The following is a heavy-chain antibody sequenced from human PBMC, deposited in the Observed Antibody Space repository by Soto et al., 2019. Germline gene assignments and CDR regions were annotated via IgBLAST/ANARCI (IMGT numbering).Heavy chain of an antibody. CDR2: IIPVFGTT. CDR3: ARGGGPYVWFNEF. J-gene: IGHJ4*02. CDR1: GGLFSSFA. D-gene: IGHD3-16*01. V-gene: IGHV1-69*01. Sequence: QEQLVQSGPEVKKPGSSVKVSCKDSGGLFSSFAISWVRQAPGQGLEWLGGIIPVFGTTNNAERFQGRVTITADESTNTAYMELRSLISGDTAMYYCARGGGPYVWFNEFWGQGTLVTVSS.